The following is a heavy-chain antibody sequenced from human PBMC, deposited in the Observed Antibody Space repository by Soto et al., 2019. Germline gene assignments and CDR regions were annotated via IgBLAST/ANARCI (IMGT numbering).Heavy chain of an antibody. CDR1: GGTFSSYA. Sequence: SVKVSCKASGGTFSSYAISWVRQAPGQGLEWMGGIIPIFGTANYAQKFQGRVTITADESMSTAYMELSSLRSEDTAVYYCARDTSDYYDSSGYSHLYGMDVWGQGTTVTVSS. J-gene: IGHJ6*02. D-gene: IGHD3-22*01. V-gene: IGHV1-69*13. CDR3: ARDTSDYYDSSGYSHLYGMDV. CDR2: IIPIFGTA.